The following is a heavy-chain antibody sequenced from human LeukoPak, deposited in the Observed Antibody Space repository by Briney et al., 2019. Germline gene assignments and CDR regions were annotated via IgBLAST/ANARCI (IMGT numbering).Heavy chain of an antibody. V-gene: IGHV3-48*02. CDR2: ISSSSSTI. Sequence: GGPLRLSCAASGFTFSSYSMNWVRQAPGKGLEWVSYISSSSSTIYYADSVKGRFTISRDNAKNSLYLQMNSLRDEDTAVYYCARQPYVDTAMVLYGMDVWGQGTTVTVSS. D-gene: IGHD5-18*01. CDR3: ARQPYVDTAMVLYGMDV. CDR1: GFTFSSYS. J-gene: IGHJ6*02.